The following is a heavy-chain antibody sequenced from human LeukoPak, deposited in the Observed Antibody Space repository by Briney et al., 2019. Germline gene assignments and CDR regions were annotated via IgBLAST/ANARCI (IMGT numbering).Heavy chain of an antibody. Sequence: ASVKVSCKASGYTFTGYYIHWVRQAPGQGLEWMGWINPNSGGTNYAQKFQGRVTMTTDTSITTAFMDLSSLMSDDTAVYYCVTSRYDVLTGSPDSWGQGTLVTVSS. V-gene: IGHV1-2*02. CDR2: INPNSGGT. CDR3: VTSRYDVLTGSPDS. J-gene: IGHJ4*02. D-gene: IGHD3-9*01. CDR1: GYTFTGYY.